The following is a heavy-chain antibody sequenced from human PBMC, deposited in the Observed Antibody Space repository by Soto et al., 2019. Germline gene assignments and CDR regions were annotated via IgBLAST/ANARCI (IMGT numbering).Heavy chain of an antibody. CDR3: ARGGHVVVVTAALDY. V-gene: IGHV1-46*01. Sequence: QVQLVQSGAEVKKPGASVKVSCKASGDTFTDYYIHWVRQAPGQGLEWMGTVNPSGGHTTYAQHFLGRMTMTRDTPTSTLYMELTSLTSEDTDVYYCARGGHVVVVTAALDYWCQGTLVTVSS. CDR2: VNPSGGHT. CDR1: GDTFTDYY. D-gene: IGHD2-21*02. J-gene: IGHJ4*02.